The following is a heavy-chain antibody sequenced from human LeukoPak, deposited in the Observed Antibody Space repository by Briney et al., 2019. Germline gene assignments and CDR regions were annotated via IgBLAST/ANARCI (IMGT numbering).Heavy chain of an antibody. CDR1: GFTFSSYG. Sequence: PGGSLRLSCAASGFTFSSYGMNWVGQAPGKGLGGVSRINSDGSSTSYADSVKGRFTISRDNAKNTLYMQMNSLRAEDTAVYYCARAFYYYDSSGYPGGYYMDVWGKGTTVTVSS. D-gene: IGHD3-22*01. V-gene: IGHV3-74*01. CDR2: INSDGSST. J-gene: IGHJ6*03. CDR3: ARAFYYYDSSGYPGGYYMDV.